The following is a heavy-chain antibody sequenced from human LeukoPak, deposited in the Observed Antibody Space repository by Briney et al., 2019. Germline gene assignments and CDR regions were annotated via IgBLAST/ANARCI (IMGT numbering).Heavy chain of an antibody. D-gene: IGHD6-13*01. CDR2: IYYSGST. J-gene: IGHJ4*02. V-gene: IGHV4-59*08. CDR3: ARLYSSSWYYFDY. CDR1: GGSISGYY. Sequence: SETLSLTCTVSGGSISGYYWSWIRQPPGKGLEWIGYIYYSGSTNYNPSLKSRVTISVDTSKNQFSLKLSSVTAADTAVYYCARLYSSSWYYFDYWGQGTLVTVSS.